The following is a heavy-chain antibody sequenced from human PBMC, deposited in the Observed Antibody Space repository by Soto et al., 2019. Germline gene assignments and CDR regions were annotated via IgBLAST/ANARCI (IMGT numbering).Heavy chain of an antibody. Sequence: EVQLLQSGGGFVQPGGSLRLSCEVSGFTFRTYPMSWVRQAPGKGLQWVSAIGGGGDTYYADSVKGRFTISRDNSKNSLYLQLNRLRVEDRAIFDCARHDDTRGYLPDFDYWGQGAQVTVSS. CDR1: GFTFRTYP. CDR2: IGGGGDT. D-gene: IGHD5-12*01. J-gene: IGHJ4*02. V-gene: IGHV3-23*01. CDR3: ARHDDTRGYLPDFDY.